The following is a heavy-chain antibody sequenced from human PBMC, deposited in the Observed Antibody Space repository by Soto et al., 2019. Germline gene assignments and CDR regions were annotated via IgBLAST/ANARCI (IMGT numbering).Heavy chain of an antibody. CDR2: ISGSGGST. D-gene: IGHD3-9*01. V-gene: IGHV3-23*01. CDR3: AKLEYYDILTGSY. CDR1: GFTFSSYA. J-gene: IGHJ4*02. Sequence: XVSLRLSCAASGFTFSSYAMSWVRQAPGKGLEWVSAISGSGGSTYYADSVKGRFNISRDNSKNTLYLQMNSLRAEDTAVYYCAKLEYYDILTGSYWGQGTLVTVSS.